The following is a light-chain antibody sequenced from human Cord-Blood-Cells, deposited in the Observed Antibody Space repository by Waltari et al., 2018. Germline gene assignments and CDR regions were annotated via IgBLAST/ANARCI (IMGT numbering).Light chain of an antibody. J-gene: IGKJ2*01. Sequence: AIRMTQSPSSLSASTGDRVTITCRGSQGISSYLALYKQKPGKAPKLLIYAASTLQSGVPSRFSGSGSGTDFTLTISCLQSEDFATYYCQQYYSYPHTFGQGTKLEIK. CDR2: AAS. CDR1: QGISSY. V-gene: IGKV1-8*01. CDR3: QQYYSYPHT.